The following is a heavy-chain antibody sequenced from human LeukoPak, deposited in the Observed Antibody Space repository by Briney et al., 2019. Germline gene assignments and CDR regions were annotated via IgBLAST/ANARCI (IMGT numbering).Heavy chain of an antibody. CDR2: ISGSGGST. J-gene: IGHJ4*02. CDR1: GFTFSSYA. Sequence: GGSLRLSCAASGFTFSSYAMSWVRQAPGKGLEWVSAISGSGGSTHYADSVKGRSTISRDNSKNTLYLQMNSLRAEDTAVYYCAKSRSYDSSGYYSYWGQGTLVTVSS. D-gene: IGHD3-22*01. CDR3: AKSRSYDSSGYYSY. V-gene: IGHV3-23*01.